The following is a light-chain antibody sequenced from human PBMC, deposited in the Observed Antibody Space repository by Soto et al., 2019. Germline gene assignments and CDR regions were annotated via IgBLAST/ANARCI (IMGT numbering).Light chain of an antibody. Sequence: AIQMTQSPSSLSASVGDRVTITCRASQGIRNDLGWYQQKPGKAPKLLIYAAYSLQSGVPSRFSGSGSGTDFTLTISSLQPEDFATYYCQHCDSYWTFGQGTKVEIK. CDR1: QGIRND. CDR2: AAY. CDR3: QHCDSYWT. V-gene: IGKV1-6*01. J-gene: IGKJ1*01.